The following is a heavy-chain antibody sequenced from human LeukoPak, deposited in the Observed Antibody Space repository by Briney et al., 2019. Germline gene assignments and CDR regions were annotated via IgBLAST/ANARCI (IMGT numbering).Heavy chain of an antibody. J-gene: IGHJ3*02. CDR3: ARAYSSGWANRGAFDI. V-gene: IGHV3-30*03. Sequence: GRSLRLSCRASGFTFSYHGMHWVHQAPGKGLEWVAVIADEGHNQYYSDSVKGRFIISRDNSKRTLHLQMNSLRAEDTAVYYCARAYSSGWANRGAFDIWGQGTMVTVSS. D-gene: IGHD6-19*01. CDR2: IADEGHNQ. CDR1: GFTFSYHG.